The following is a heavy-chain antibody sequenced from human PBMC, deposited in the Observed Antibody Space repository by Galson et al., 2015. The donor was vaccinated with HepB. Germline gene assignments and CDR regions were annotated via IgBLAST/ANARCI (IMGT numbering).Heavy chain of an antibody. D-gene: IGHD1-26*01. J-gene: IGHJ4*02. CDR1: GFTFNIYW. CDR3: ARVEGSYWTPYYFDY. CDR2: INQDGREK. Sequence: SLRLSCAASGFTFNIYWLTWVRQAPGKGLEWVANINQDGREKYYVDSVKGRFSISRDNAKNSLYLQMNSLRAEDTAVYYCARVEGSYWTPYYFDYWGQGTLVTVSS. V-gene: IGHV3-7*03.